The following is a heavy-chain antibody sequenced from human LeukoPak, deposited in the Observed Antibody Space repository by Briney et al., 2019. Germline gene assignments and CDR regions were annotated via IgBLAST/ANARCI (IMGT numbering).Heavy chain of an antibody. J-gene: IGHJ6*03. CDR1: GFSFSSYA. D-gene: IGHD5-12*01. V-gene: IGHV3-23*01. Sequence: PGGSLRLSCAASGFSFSSYAMSWVRQASGKGLEWVSTISGTGGYTYYADSVKGRFTISRDNSKNTLDLEMYSLRAEDTAVYYCAKDRPEGYSGYDRGYYYYYYMDVWGKGTKVTVSS. CDR3: AKDRPEGYSGYDRGYYYYYYMDV. CDR2: ISGTGGYT.